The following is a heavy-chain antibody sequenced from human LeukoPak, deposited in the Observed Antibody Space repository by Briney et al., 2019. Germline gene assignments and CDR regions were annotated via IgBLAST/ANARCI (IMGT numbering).Heavy chain of an antibody. CDR1: GFTFSSYA. J-gene: IGHJ4*02. D-gene: IGHD3-22*01. V-gene: IGHV3-23*01. CDR2: FSGSGGST. Sequence: GGSLRLSCAASGFTFSSYAMSWVRQAPGKGLECISGFSGSGGSTYYAASVKGRCTISRDNSKNTLYLQMNSLRAEDTAVYYCAKPSRDFDSSGYSHFDYWGQGTLVTVSS. CDR3: AKPSRDFDSSGYSHFDY.